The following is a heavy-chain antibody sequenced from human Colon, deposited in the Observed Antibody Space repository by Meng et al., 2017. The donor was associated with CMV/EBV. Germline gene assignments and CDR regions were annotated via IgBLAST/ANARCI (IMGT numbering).Heavy chain of an antibody. CDR2: INPNSGDT. D-gene: IGHD6-13*01. CDR3: ARSFFWGSSWYGAPDS. Sequence: QVQLVQSGAELKKPGASVKVSCKAAGYNFTGYYIHWVRQAPGQGLEWMGRINPNSGDTNSAQRFEGRVTMTRDTSINTAYMELNSLRSDDTAVYYCARSFFWGSSWYGAPDSWGQGSLVTVSS. CDR1: GYNFTGYY. J-gene: IGHJ5*01. V-gene: IGHV1-2*06.